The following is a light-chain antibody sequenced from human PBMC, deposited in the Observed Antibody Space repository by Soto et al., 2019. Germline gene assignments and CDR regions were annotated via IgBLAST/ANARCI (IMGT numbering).Light chain of an antibody. Sequence: QSALTQPPSVSAAPGQKVTISCSGSNSNIGNNYVSWYQHLPGTAPKLLIYDNNKRPSGIPDRFSGSKSGTSATLGITGLQTGDEADYYCGTWDGSLSAVVFGGGTKLTVL. V-gene: IGLV1-51*01. CDR2: DNN. CDR1: NSNIGNNY. J-gene: IGLJ2*01. CDR3: GTWDGSLSAVV.